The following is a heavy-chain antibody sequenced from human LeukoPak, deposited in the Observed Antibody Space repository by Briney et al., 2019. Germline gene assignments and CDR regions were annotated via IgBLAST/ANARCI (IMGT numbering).Heavy chain of an antibody. Sequence: ASVKVSCKASGYTFTSYDINWVRQATGQGLEWMGWMNPNSGNTGYAQKFQGRVTITRNTSISTAYMELSSLRSEDTAVYYCARALQGPYYYDSSDLYYFDYWGQGTLVTVSS. D-gene: IGHD3-22*01. CDR1: GYTFTSYD. J-gene: IGHJ4*02. CDR2: MNPNSGNT. CDR3: ARALQGPYYYDSSDLYYFDY. V-gene: IGHV1-8*01.